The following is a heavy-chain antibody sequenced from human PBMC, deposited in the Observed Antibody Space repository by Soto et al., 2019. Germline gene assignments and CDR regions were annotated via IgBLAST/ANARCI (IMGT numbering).Heavy chain of an antibody. CDR3: AKGPLGSGYDLAY. D-gene: IGHD5-12*01. CDR2: ISGSGGST. CDR1: GFTFSSYA. V-gene: IGHV3-23*01. Sequence: EVQLLDSGGGLVQPGGSLRLSWAASGFTFSSYAMNWVRQAPGKGLDWVSAISGSGGSTYYADSVKGRFTISRDNSKNTLYLQMSSLRAEDTAVYYCAKGPLGSGYDLAYWGQGTLVTFSS. J-gene: IGHJ4*02.